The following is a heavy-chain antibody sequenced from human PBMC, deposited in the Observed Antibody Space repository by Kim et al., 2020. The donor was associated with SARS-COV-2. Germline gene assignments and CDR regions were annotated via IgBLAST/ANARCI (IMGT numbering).Heavy chain of an antibody. V-gene: IGHV4-59*08. J-gene: IGHJ4*01. D-gene: IGHD3-10*01. CDR1: GGSISSNY. Sequence: SETLSLTCTVSGGSISSNYWSWIRKRPGLGQGRVGNRCYSSSASYNPSLKSRATISISASTNKYSLTLSPVTAADTAADYYARPGRSRGGVQGAKDYCG. CDR3: ARPGRSRGGVQGAKDY. CDR2: RCYSSSA.